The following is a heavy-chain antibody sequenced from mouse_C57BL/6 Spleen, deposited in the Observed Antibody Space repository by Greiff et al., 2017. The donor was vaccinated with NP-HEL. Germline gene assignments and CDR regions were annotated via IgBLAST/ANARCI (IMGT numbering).Heavy chain of an antibody. V-gene: IGHV5-6*01. CDR1: GFTFSSYG. CDR3: ARQDSYDAFDY. CDR2: ISSGGSYT. Sequence: EVQGVESGGDLVKPGGSLKLSCAASGFTFSSYGMSWVRRTPDKRLEWVATISSGGSYTYYPDSVKGRFTISRDNAKNTLYLQMSSLKSEDTAMYYCARQDSYDAFDYWGQGTTLTVSS. J-gene: IGHJ2*01. D-gene: IGHD2-3*01.